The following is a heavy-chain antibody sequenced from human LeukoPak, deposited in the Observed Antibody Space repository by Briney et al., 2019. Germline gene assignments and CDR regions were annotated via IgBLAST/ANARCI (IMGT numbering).Heavy chain of an antibody. CDR3: AGGFVYVFDI. CDR2: ISSSSSTI. D-gene: IGHD3-16*01. CDR1: GFTFSDYS. J-gene: IGHJ3*02. V-gene: IGHV3-48*02. Sequence: GGSLRLSCAASGFTFSDYSMNWVRQAPGKGLEWVSYISSSSSTIDYADSVKGRFTMSRDNAKKSLYLQMNSLRDEDTAVCYCAGGFVYVFDIWGQGALVTVSS.